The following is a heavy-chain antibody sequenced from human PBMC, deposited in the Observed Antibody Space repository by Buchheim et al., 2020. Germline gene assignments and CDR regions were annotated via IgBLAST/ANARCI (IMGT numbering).Heavy chain of an antibody. V-gene: IGHV3-15*02. CDR1: GFTFTSAW. Sequence: EVQLVDSGGALVKPGGSLRLSCVAFGFTFTSAWMTWVRQAPGEGLEWVGRIKSKSDGGTTDYAAPVNGRFIISRDDSKDHLYLQMNSLMTEDTGVYYCTRGSIAYGTLDNWGQGTL. D-gene: IGHD4-17*01. CDR2: IKSKSDGGTT. CDR3: TRGSIAYGTLDN. J-gene: IGHJ4*02.